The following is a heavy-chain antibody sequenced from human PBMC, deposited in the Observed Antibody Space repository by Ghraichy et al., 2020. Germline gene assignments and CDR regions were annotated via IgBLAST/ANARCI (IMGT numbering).Heavy chain of an antibody. Sequence: LSLTCAASGFTFSSYAMSWVRQAPGKGLEWVSAISGSGGSTYYADSVKGRFTISRDNSKNTLYLQMNSLRAEDTAVYYCAKDLREWELLPDAFDIWGQGTMVTVSS. CDR1: GFTFSSYA. J-gene: IGHJ3*02. CDR3: AKDLREWELLPDAFDI. CDR2: ISGSGGST. D-gene: IGHD1-26*01. V-gene: IGHV3-23*01.